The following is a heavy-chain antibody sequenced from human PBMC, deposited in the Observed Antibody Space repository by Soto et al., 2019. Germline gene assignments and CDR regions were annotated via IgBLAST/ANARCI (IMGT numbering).Heavy chain of an antibody. CDR1: GFTFSNAW. CDR3: TTDPTMSTFGGAYSGGSYYFDY. Sequence: EVQLVESGGGLVKPGGSLRLSCAASGFTFSNAWMSWVRQAPGKGLEWVGRIKSKTDGGTTDYAAPVKGRFTISRDDSKNTLYLQINSLKTEDSAVYYGTTDPTMSTFGGAYSGGSYYFDYWGQGTLVTVSS. V-gene: IGHV3-15*01. J-gene: IGHJ4*02. D-gene: IGHD3-16*01. CDR2: IKSKTDGGTT.